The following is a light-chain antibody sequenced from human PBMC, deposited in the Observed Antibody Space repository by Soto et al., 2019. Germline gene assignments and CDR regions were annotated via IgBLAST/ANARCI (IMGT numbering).Light chain of an antibody. V-gene: IGLV2-14*01. CDR3: SSYTTSSTPSV. CDR2: EVN. J-gene: IGLJ1*01. CDR1: SSDVGGFQY. Sequence: QSALTQPASVSGSPGQSITISCTGTSSDVGGFQYVSWYQLHPGKAPKLMIYEVNNRPSGVSNRFSGSKSGNTASLTISGLQAEDEADYYCSSYTTSSTPSVFGSGTKLTVL.